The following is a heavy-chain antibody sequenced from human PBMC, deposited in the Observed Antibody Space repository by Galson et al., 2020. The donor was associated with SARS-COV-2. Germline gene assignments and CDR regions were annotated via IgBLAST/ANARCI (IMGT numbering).Heavy chain of an antibody. CDR3: VKRNELVWFGQVLLSNYNYGMDV. CDR2: INHSGSS. Sequence: SETLSLTCAVYGGSFSGYYWTWIRQPPGKGLEWIGEINHSGSSNYNPSLKSRVTMSVDTSKNQFSLKLSSVTAADTGVYYCVKRNELVWFGQVLLSNYNYGMDVWGQGTTVTVSS. J-gene: IGHJ6*02. V-gene: IGHV4-34*01. CDR1: GGSFSGYY. D-gene: IGHD3-10*01.